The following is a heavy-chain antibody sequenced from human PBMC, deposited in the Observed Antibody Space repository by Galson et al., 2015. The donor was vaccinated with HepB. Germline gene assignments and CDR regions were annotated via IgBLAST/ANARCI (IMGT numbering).Heavy chain of an antibody. CDR1: GFTFNNYA. D-gene: IGHD3-16*01. J-gene: IGHJ4*02. Sequence: SLRLSCAASGFTFNNYAMHWVRQAPGKGLEWVAFISFDGKKRYYADSVRGRFTISRDNSKNTPYLQLHSLRPEDTAVYYCARDPVGLIVSVMPWGPYFDNWGQRTLVTVSS. V-gene: IGHV3-30*04. CDR3: ARDPVGLIVSVMPWGPYFDN. CDR2: ISFDGKKR.